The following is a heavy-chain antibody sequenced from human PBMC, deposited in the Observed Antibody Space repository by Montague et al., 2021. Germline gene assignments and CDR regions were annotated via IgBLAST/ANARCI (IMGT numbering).Heavy chain of an antibody. Sequence: TLSLTCTVSGGSISSGGYYWSWIRQLPGKGLEWIGYIFYSGNTYYNPSLKSRVTISVDTSKNQFSLKLSSVTAADTAVCYCARAEDYYGSGSYLGFDXWGQGTLVTVSS. J-gene: IGHJ4*02. V-gene: IGHV4-31*03. D-gene: IGHD3-10*01. CDR3: ARAEDYYGSGSYLGFDX. CDR2: IFYSGNT. CDR1: GGSISSGGYY.